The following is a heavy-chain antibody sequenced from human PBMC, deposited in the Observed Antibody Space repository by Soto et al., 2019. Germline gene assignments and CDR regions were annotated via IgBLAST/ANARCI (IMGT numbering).Heavy chain of an antibody. Sequence: QVQLVQSGAEVKKPGASVKVSCKASGYTFTDYYIHWVRQAPGQGLEWMGWINPNSGGTNYAQKFQGRVTMTRDTPISTAYMELSRLRSDDTAVYYCAREGGVYGNWFDPWGQGTLVTVSS. V-gene: IGHV1-2*02. CDR2: INPNSGGT. D-gene: IGHD4-17*01. J-gene: IGHJ5*02. CDR3: AREGGVYGNWFDP. CDR1: GYTFTDYY.